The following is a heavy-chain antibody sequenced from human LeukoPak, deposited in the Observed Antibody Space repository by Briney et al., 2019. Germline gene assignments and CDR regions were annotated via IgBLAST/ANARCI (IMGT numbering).Heavy chain of an antibody. CDR1: GGSISSTNYY. J-gene: IGHJ4*02. D-gene: IGHD6-13*01. V-gene: IGHV4-39*07. CDR2: IYYSGST. CDR3: ASDSWYVDTPPY. Sequence: SETLSLTCTVSGGSISSTNYYWGWIRQPPGKGLEWIGSIYYSGSTYYNPSLKSRVTISVDTSKNHFSLKLSSVTAADTAVYYCASDSWYVDTPPYWGQGTLVTVSS.